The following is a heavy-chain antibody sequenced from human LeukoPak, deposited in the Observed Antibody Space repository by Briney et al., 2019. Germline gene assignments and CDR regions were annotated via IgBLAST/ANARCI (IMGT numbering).Heavy chain of an antibody. V-gene: IGHV3-74*01. CDR3: ARRSSGSPPYYFGY. CDR2: INSDGSST. CDR1: GLTFSSYW. D-gene: IGHD1-26*01. Sequence: GGSLRLSCAASGLTFSSYWMHWVRHAPGKGLVWVLRINSDGSSTSYADSVRGRFTISRDNAKNTLYLQMNSLRAEDTAVYYCARRSSGSPPYYFGYWGQGTLVTVSS. J-gene: IGHJ4*02.